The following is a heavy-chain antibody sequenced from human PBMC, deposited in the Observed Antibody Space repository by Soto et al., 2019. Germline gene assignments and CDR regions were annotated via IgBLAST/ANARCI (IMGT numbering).Heavy chain of an antibody. D-gene: IGHD4-17*01. Sequence: QVQLQESGPGLVKPSQTLSLTCTVSGGSLSSGDYYWSWIRQHPGKGLEWIGYIHYSGDSYYNPSLKSRVTISIDTSNNQFPLKLSSVTAADTAVYYCARGDYNAYRGYDYWGQGTLVTVSS. V-gene: IGHV4-31*03. CDR1: GGSLSSGDYY. CDR3: ARGDYNAYRGYDY. CDR2: IHYSGDS. J-gene: IGHJ4*02.